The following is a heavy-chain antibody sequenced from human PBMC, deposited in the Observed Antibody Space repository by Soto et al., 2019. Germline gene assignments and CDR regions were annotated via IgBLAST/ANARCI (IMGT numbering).Heavy chain of an antibody. J-gene: IGHJ6*03. CDR1: GGSISSSSYY. D-gene: IGHD2-2*01. CDR2: IYYSGST. Sequence: SETLSLTCTVSGGSISSSSYYWGWIRQPPGKGLEWIGSIYYSGSTYYNPSLKSRVTISVDTSKNQFSLKLSSVTAADTAVYYCARIYCSRPTMGYYYYYMDVWGKGTTVT. V-gene: IGHV4-39*01. CDR3: ARIYCSRPTMGYYYYYMDV.